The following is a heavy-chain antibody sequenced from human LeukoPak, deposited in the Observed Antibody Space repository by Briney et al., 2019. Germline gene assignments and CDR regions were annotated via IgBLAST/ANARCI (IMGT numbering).Heavy chain of an antibody. Sequence: PGGSLRLSCAASGFTFGGYWMHWVRQAPGKGLVWVSRINSDGSSTRYADSVRGRVTISRDNAKNTLYLQVNSLRAEDTAVYYCARDRGYAIDYWGQGTLVTVSS. CDR1: GFTFGGYW. J-gene: IGHJ4*02. CDR2: INSDGSST. D-gene: IGHD2-8*01. V-gene: IGHV3-74*01. CDR3: ARDRGYAIDY.